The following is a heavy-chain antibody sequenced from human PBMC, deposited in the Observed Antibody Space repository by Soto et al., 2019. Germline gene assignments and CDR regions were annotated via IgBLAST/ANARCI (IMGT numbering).Heavy chain of an antibody. CDR1: GGSFSGYY. V-gene: IGHV4-34*01. Sequence: PSETLSLTCAVYGGSFSGYYWSWIRQPPGKGLEWIGEINHSGSTNYNTSLKSRVTISVDTSKNQFSLKLSSVTAADTAVYYCARASSYSYGAFGYWGQGTLVTVSS. CDR3: ARASSYSYGAFGY. D-gene: IGHD5-18*01. CDR2: INHSGST. J-gene: IGHJ4*02.